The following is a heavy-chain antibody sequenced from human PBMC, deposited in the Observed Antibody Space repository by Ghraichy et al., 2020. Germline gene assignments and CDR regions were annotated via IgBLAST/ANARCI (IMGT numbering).Heavy chain of an antibody. V-gene: IGHV4-30-2*01. D-gene: IGHD2/OR15-2a*01. CDR2: IYHSGTT. J-gene: IGHJ4*02. Sequence: SETLSLTCAVSGGSISSGGYSWSWIRRPPGKGLEWIGYIYHSGTTYYNPSLKSRVAISIDRSKNQFSLRLSSVTAADTAVYFCARAQNNGFDYWGQGTLVTVSS. CDR1: GGSISSGGYS. CDR3: ARAQNNGFDY.